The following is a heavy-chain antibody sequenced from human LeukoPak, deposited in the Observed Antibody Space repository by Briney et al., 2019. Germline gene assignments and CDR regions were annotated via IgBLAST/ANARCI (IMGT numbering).Heavy chain of an antibody. V-gene: IGHV3-48*04. CDR1: GFTFSSYS. CDR2: ISSSSSTV. J-gene: IGHJ4*02. CDR3: ARDNGYGYDY. D-gene: IGHD5-24*01. Sequence: GGSLRLSCAASGFTFSSYSMNWVRQAPGKGLEWVSYISSSSSTVYYADSVKGRFTISRDNAKNSLYLQMNSLRAEDTAVYYCARDNGYGYDYWGQGTLVTVSS.